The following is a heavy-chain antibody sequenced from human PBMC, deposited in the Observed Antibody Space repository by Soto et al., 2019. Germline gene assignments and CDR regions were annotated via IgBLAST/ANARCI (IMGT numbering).Heavy chain of an antibody. D-gene: IGHD3-10*01. CDR1: VCTFMSYA. CDR3: APPREGYGSGTEKFYFEF. CDR2: LSGSCGTT. V-gene: IGHV3-23*01. J-gene: IGHJ4*02. Sequence: GGCXRLSWSTGVCTFMSYASNWFRHAPGKGLEWVSALSGSCGTTYYADSVRGRFTISRDNSKNTLFLQMSSLRAEDTALYYSAPPREGYGSGTEKFYFEFRGQRPLV.